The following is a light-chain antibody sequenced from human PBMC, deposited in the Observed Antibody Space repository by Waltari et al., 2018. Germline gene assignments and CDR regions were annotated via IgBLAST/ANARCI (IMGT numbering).Light chain of an antibody. CDR3: QVWDDTTNSGV. J-gene: IGLJ3*02. CDR2: YDS. CDR1: NIESKS. Sequence: YVVTQPPSLSVAPGKTATLTCGGQNIESKSVNWYQQKPGQAPVLVIFYDSDRPPGIPERFSGSNSGNTATLTITWVEAGDEADYHCQVWDDTTNSGVFGGGTRLTVL. V-gene: IGLV3-21*01.